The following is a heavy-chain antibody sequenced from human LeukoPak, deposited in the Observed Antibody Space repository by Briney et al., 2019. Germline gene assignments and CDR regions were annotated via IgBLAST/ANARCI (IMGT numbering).Heavy chain of an antibody. Sequence: PSETLSLTCAVYGGSFSGYYWSWIRPPPGKGLEWIGEINHSGSTNYNPSLKSRVTISVDTSKNQFSLKLSSVTAADTAVYYCAREAPYSSSWGYYYYYYMDVWGKGTTVTVSS. V-gene: IGHV4-34*01. D-gene: IGHD6-13*01. J-gene: IGHJ6*03. CDR3: AREAPYSSSWGYYYYYYMDV. CDR1: GGSFSGYY. CDR2: INHSGST.